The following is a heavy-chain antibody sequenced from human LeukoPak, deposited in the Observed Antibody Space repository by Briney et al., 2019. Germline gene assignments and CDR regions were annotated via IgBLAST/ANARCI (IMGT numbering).Heavy chain of an antibody. CDR3: ARDTRVMINFGGVISGFDY. D-gene: IGHD3-16*02. J-gene: IGHJ4*02. V-gene: IGHV1-18*01. CDR1: GYIFTSYG. Sequence: ASVKVSCKASGYIFTSYGFSWVRQAPGQGLEWMGWISAYNGNTNYVPKLQGRVTMTTDTSTSTAYMELRSLRSDDTAVYYCARDTRVMINFGGVISGFDYWGQGTLVTVSS. CDR2: ISAYNGNT.